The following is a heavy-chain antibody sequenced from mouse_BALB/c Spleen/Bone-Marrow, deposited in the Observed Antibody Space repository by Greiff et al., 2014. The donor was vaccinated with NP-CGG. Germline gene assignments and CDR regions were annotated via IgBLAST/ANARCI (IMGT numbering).Heavy chain of an antibody. CDR2: INPSTGYT. CDR3: AREYQRILAY. D-gene: IGHD2-10*02. Sequence: VQLVESGAELAKPGASVKMSCKASGYTFTNYWMHWVKQRPGQGLEWIGYINPSTGYTEYNQKFKDKATLTADKSSSTAYMQLSSLTSEDSAVYYCAREYQRILAYWGQGTLVTVSA. V-gene: IGHV1-7*01. J-gene: IGHJ3*01. CDR1: GYTFTNYW.